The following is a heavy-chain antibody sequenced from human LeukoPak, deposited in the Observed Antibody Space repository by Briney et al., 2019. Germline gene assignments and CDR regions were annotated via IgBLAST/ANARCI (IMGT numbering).Heavy chain of an antibody. D-gene: IGHD2-2*01. CDR2: ISGSGGST. CDR1: GFTFSSYA. J-gene: IGHJ4*02. V-gene: IGHV3-23*01. CDR3: AKNPLGYCSSTSCYTLPVDY. Sequence: GGSLRLSCAASGFTFSSYAMSWVRQAPGKGLEWVSAISGSGGSTYYADSVKGRFTISRDSSKSTLYLQMNSLRAEDTAVYYCAKNPLGYCSSTSCYTLPVDYWGQGTLVTVSS.